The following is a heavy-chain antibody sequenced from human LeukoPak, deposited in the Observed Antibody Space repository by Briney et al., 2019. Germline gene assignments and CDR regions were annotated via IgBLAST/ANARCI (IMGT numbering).Heavy chain of an antibody. CDR3: ARVSITGTTSNWFDP. V-gene: IGHV4-34*01. Sequence: KPSETLSLTCADYGGSFSGYYWSWIRQPPGKGLEWIGEINHSGSTNYNPSLKSRVTISVDTSKNQFSLKLSSVTAADTAVYYCARVSITGTTSNWFDPWGQGTLVTVSS. CDR1: GGSFSGYY. CDR2: INHSGST. J-gene: IGHJ5*02. D-gene: IGHD1-7*01.